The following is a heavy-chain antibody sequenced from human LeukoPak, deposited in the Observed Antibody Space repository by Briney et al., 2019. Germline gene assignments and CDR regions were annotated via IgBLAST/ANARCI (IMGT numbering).Heavy chain of an antibody. Sequence: SETLSLTCTVSGGSISSSGYYWGCIRQPPGKGLGWFGSIYYSGSTYYNPSLKSRVTISVDTSKTQFSLKLSSVTAADTAVYYCAEGKVLVGAMGYWGQGTLVTVSS. J-gene: IGHJ4*02. V-gene: IGHV4-39*01. CDR3: AEGKVLVGAMGY. CDR1: GGSISSSGYY. CDR2: IYYSGST. D-gene: IGHD1-26*01.